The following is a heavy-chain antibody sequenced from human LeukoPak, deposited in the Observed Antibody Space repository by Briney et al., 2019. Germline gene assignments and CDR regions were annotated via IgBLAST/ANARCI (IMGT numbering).Heavy chain of an antibody. J-gene: IGHJ4*02. Sequence: GGSLRLSCAACGFTFSTYEMHWVRQAPGKGLEWVSYMSSTGDIIYYADSVKGRFTISRDNAKNSLYLQMDSLRAEDTAVYYCARDDGGRHTSSLDYWGQGTLVAVSS. CDR3: ARDDGGRHTSSLDY. D-gene: IGHD6-6*01. CDR2: MSSTGDII. V-gene: IGHV3-48*03. CDR1: GFTFSTYE.